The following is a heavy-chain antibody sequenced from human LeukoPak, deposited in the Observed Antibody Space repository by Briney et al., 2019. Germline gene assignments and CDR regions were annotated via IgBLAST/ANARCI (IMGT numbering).Heavy chain of an antibody. CDR3: ARFSGGHSSSWHPYYFDY. CDR2: ISSSDGTT. Sequence: GGSLRLSCAASRFTFSNYVMSWVRQAPGKGLKWVSIISSSDGTTFYADSVKGRFTISRDNSKNMLYLQMNSLRSEDTAVYYCARFSGGHSSSWHPYYFDYWGQGTLVTVSS. J-gene: IGHJ4*02. V-gene: IGHV3-23*01. CDR1: RFTFSNYV. D-gene: IGHD6-13*01.